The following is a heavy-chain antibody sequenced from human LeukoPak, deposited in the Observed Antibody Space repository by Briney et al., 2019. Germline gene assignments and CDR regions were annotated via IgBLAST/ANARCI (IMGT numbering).Heavy chain of an antibody. CDR2: IDPEDGET. CDR1: GYTFTDYY. D-gene: IGHD4-17*01. V-gene: IGHV1-69-2*01. CDR3: ATGLGDFWNLDY. J-gene: IGHJ4*02. Sequence: GASVKVSCKVSGYTFTDYYMHWVQQAPGKALESMGLIDPEDGETIYAEKFQGRVTITADTSTDTAYMELSSLRSEDTAVYYCATGLGDFWNLDYWGQGTLVTVSS.